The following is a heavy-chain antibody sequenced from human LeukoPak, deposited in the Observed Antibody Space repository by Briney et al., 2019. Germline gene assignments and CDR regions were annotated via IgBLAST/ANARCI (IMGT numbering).Heavy chain of an antibody. CDR3: ARGVYYYDSSERADDAFDI. J-gene: IGHJ3*02. V-gene: IGHV4-38-2*02. CDR1: GYSISSGYY. Sequence: KPSETLSLTCTVSGYSISSGYYWGWIRQPPGKGLEWIGSIYHSGSTYYNPSLKSRVTISVDTSKNQFSLKLSSVTAADTAVYYCARGVYYYDSSERADDAFDIWGQGTMVTVSS. CDR2: IYHSGST. D-gene: IGHD3-22*01.